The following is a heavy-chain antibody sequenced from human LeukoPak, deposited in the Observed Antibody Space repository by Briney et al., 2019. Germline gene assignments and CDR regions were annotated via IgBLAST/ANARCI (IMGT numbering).Heavy chain of an antibody. CDR1: GGSFSGYY. Sequence: SETLSLTCAVYGGSFSGYYWSWIRQPPGKGLEWIGEINHSGSTNYNPSLKSRVTISVDTSKNQFSLKLSSVTAADTAVYYCARRITIFGVIKKTYYFDYWGQGTLVTVSS. CDR2: INHSGST. D-gene: IGHD3-3*01. J-gene: IGHJ4*02. V-gene: IGHV4-34*01. CDR3: ARRITIFGVIKKTYYFDY.